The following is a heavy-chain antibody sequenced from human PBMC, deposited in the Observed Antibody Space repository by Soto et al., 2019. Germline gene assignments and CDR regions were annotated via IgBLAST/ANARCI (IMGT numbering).Heavy chain of an antibody. V-gene: IGHV3-33*01. Sequence: GGSLRLSCAASGFTFSSYGMHWVRQAPGKGLEWVAVIWYDGSNKYYADSVKGRFTISRDNSKNTLYLQMNSLRAEDTAVYYCARDPSWGYSYGPPNTLHFDYWGQGTLVTVSS. CDR3: ARDPSWGYSYGPPNTLHFDY. J-gene: IGHJ4*02. CDR1: GFTFSSYG. D-gene: IGHD5-18*01. CDR2: IWYDGSNK.